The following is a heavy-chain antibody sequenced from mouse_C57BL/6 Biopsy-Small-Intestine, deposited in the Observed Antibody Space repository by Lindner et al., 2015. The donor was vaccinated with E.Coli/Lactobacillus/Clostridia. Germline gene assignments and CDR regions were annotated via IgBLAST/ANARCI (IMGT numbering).Heavy chain of an antibody. J-gene: IGHJ2*01. D-gene: IGHD3-2*02. CDR1: GFNIKDDY. Sequence: VQLQESGAELVRPGASVKLSCTASGFNIKDDYMHWVKQRPEQGLEWIGWIDPENGDTEYASKFQGKATITADTSSNTAYLQLSSLTSEDSAAYFCARRDSSGHFDYWGQGTTLTVSS. CDR2: IDPENGDT. V-gene: IGHV14-4*01. CDR3: ARRDSSGHFDY.